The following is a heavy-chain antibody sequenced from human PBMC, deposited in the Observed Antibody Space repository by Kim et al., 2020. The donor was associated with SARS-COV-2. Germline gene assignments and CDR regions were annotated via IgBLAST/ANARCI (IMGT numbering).Heavy chain of an antibody. V-gene: IGHV3-33*05. J-gene: IGHJ3*02. CDR1: GFTFSSYG. D-gene: IGHD3-10*01. CDR3: ARDWGRYYGSGSYYNGDDAFDI. CDR2: ISYDGSNK. Sequence: GGSLRLSCAASGFTFSSYGMHWVRQAPGKGLEWVAVISYDGSNKYYADSVKGRFTISRDNSKNTLYLQMNSLRAEDTAVYYCARDWGRYYGSGSYYNGDDAFDIWGQGTRVTVSS.